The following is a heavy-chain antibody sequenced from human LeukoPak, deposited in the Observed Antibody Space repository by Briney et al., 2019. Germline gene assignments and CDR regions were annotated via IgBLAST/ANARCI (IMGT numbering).Heavy chain of an antibody. CDR1: GGSISSYY. CDR3: ARRDGYFDY. V-gene: IGHV4-59*01. Sequence: PSETLSLTCTVSGGSISSYYWSWIRQPPGKGLEWIGYIYYSGSTNYNPSLKSRVTTSVDTSKNQFSLKLSSVTAADTAVYYCARRDGYFDYWGQGTLVTVSS. CDR2: IYYSGST. J-gene: IGHJ4*02. D-gene: IGHD5-24*01.